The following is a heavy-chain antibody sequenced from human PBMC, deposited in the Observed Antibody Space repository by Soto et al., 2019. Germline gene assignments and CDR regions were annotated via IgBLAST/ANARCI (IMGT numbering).Heavy chain of an antibody. J-gene: IGHJ4*02. CDR2: IYYSGST. CDR3: ARAPSNYDFWSGYYEGGSFDY. D-gene: IGHD3-3*01. CDR1: GGSISSYY. V-gene: IGHV4-59*01. Sequence: SETLSLTCTVSGGSISSYYWSWIRQPPGKGLEWIGYIYYSGSTNYNPSLKSRVTISVDTSKNQFSLKLSSVTAADTAVYYCARAPSNYDFWSGYYEGGSFDYWGQGTLVTVSS.